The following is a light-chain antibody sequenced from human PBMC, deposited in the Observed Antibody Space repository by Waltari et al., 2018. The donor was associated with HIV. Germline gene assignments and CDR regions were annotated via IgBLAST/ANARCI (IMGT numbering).Light chain of an antibody. CDR2: GAS. CDR3: QQYGSSPRFT. CDR1: QSVSSSY. Sequence: DIVLPQPLRTPSLSPGETSSLTCRASQSVSSSYLDWYQQKPGQAPRLLIYGASSRGTGIPDRFSGSGSGTDFTLTISRLEPEDFAVYYCQQYGSSPRFTFGPGTKVDIK. V-gene: IGKV3-20*01. J-gene: IGKJ3*01.